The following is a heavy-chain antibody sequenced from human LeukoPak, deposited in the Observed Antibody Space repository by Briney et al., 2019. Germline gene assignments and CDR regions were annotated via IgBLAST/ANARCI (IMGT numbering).Heavy chain of an antibody. J-gene: IGHJ4*02. Sequence: GGSLRLSCAASGFTFSDYYMAWIRQAPGKGLEWVSYITGSSSYTNYADSVKGRFTISRDNAKNSLYLQMNSLRAEDTGVYYCARVRGHYGSGDYWGQGTLVTVSS. V-gene: IGHV3-11*05. CDR3: ARVRGHYGSGDY. CDR2: ITGSSSYT. CDR1: GFTFSDYY. D-gene: IGHD3-10*01.